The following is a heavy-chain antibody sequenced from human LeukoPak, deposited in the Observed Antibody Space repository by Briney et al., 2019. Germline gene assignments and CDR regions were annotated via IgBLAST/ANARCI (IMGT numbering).Heavy chain of an antibody. Sequence: SVKVSCKASGGTFSSYAISWVRQAPGQGLEWMGGIIPIFGTANYAQKFQGRVTITADESTSTAYMELSSLRSEDTAVYYCTIAAAGIYYYYYGMDVWGQGTTVTVSS. CDR2: IIPIFGTA. V-gene: IGHV1-69*13. J-gene: IGHJ6*02. CDR1: GGTFSSYA. D-gene: IGHD6-13*01. CDR3: TIAAAGIYYYYYGMDV.